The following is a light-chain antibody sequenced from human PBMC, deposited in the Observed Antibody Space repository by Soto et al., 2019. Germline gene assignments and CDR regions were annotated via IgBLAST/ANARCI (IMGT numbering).Light chain of an antibody. CDR2: GAS. CDR1: QSVGSN. J-gene: IGKJ4*01. CDR3: QQYNSWHFT. V-gene: IGKV3-15*01. Sequence: EIVMTQSPATLSVSPGERAALSCRASQSVGSNLAWYQQKPGQAPRLLIYGASSRATGIPARFSGSGSGTEFTLPISSLQSEDFAVYYCQQYNSWHFTFGGGTKVEIK.